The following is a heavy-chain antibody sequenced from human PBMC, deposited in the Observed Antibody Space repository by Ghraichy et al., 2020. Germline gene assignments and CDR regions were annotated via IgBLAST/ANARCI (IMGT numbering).Heavy chain of an antibody. J-gene: IGHJ6*01. D-gene: IGHD6-13*01. CDR1: GFTFSSYS. CDR3: ARDLRDSSSWYHPYYYGMDV. CDR2: ISSSSSYI. Sequence: GSLRLSCAASGFTFSSYSMNWVRQAPGKGLEWVSSISSSSSYIYYADSVKGRFTISRDNAKNSLYLQMNSLRAEDTAVYYCARDLRDSSSWYHPYYYGMDVWGQGTTVTVSS. V-gene: IGHV3-21*01.